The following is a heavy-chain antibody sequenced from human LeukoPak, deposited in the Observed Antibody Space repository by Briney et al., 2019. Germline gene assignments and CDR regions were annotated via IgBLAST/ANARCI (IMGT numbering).Heavy chain of an antibody. Sequence: SETLSLTCTVSGGSISPYYWSWIRQPPGKGLEWLGYIYYSGNTDYNPSLKSRVAVSVDTSKNQFSLKLSSVTAADTAVYYCARSTGTTMFIDYWGQGTLVTVSS. CDR3: ARSTGTTMFIDY. CDR1: GGSISPYY. CDR2: IYYSGNT. J-gene: IGHJ4*02. V-gene: IGHV4-59*01. D-gene: IGHD3-10*02.